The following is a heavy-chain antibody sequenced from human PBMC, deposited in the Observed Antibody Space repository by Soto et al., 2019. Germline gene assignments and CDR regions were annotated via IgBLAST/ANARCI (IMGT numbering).Heavy chain of an antibody. J-gene: IGHJ5*02. V-gene: IGHV1-3*01. CDR1: VYTFTSYA. CDR2: INAGNGNT. Sequence: GASVKVSCKTSVYTFTSYAMHWVRQAPGQRLEWMGWINAGNGNTKYSQKFQGRVTITRDTSASTAYMELSSPRSEDTAVYYCARGFIGGDVDCFDQWGQGTLVTVSS. CDR3: ARGFIGGDVDCFDQ. D-gene: IGHD2-21*02.